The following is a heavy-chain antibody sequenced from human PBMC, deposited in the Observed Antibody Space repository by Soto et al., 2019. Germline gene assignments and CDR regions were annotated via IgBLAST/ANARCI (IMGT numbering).Heavy chain of an antibody. CDR2: INHSGRV. CDR1: GGSFSGHS. D-gene: IGHD3-10*01. Sequence: PSETLSLTCAVYGGSFSGHSWTWIRQSPGKGLEWIGDINHSGRVNYSPSLKSRVTISLVTFKNQFSLTLSAVTAADTATYYCSTRSYDPNVYYRFDPWGQGTLVTFSS. V-gene: IGHV4-34*01. CDR3: STRSYDPNVYYRFDP. J-gene: IGHJ5*01.